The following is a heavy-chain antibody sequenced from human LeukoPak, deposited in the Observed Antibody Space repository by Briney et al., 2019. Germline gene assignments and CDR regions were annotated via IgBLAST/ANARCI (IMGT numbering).Heavy chain of an antibody. V-gene: IGHV4-34*01. J-gene: IGHJ6*03. CDR2: INHSGST. D-gene: IGHD5-18*01. CDR3: TGLGAYPTKYYYHMDV. Sequence: PSETLSLTCAVYGGSFSGYYWSWIRQPPGKGLEWIGEINHSGSTNYNPSLKSRVTISGDTSKNQFSLCARGGYSYVINDWSRTGLGAYPTKYYYHMDVWGKGTTVTVSS. CDR1: GGSFSGYY.